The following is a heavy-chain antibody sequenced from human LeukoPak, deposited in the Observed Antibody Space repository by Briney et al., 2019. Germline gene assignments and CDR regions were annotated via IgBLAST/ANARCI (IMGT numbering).Heavy chain of an antibody. D-gene: IGHD1-26*01. V-gene: IGHV4-34*01. Sequence: PSETLSLTCAVYGGSFSGYYWSWIRQPPGKGLEWIGEINHSGSTNYNPSLKSRVTISVDTSKNQFSLKLGSVTAADTAVYYCAMSRWGRFGYWGQGTLVTVSS. CDR3: AMSRWGRFGY. J-gene: IGHJ4*02. CDR2: INHSGST. CDR1: GGSFSGYY.